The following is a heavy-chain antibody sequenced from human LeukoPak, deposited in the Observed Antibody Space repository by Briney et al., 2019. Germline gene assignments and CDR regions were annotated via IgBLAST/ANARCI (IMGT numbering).Heavy chain of an antibody. V-gene: IGHV1-2*02. CDR1: GYTFTDYY. CDR2: INPNSGDT. D-gene: IGHD3-3*01. J-gene: IGHJ4*02. Sequence: ASVKVSCKTSGYTFTDYYMHWVRQAPGQGLEWRGRINPNSGDTNYAQKFLGRVTMTRDTSISTAYMELSSLTSDDTAVYYCASISEVWSGYYTVHHDYWGQGTLVTVSS. CDR3: ASISEVWSGYYTVHHDY.